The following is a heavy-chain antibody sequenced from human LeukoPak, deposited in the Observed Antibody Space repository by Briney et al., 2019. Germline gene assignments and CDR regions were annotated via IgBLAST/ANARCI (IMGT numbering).Heavy chain of an antibody. CDR3: ARAGTVTTHYFDY. V-gene: IGHV4-34*01. Sequence: SETLSLTCAVYGGSFSGYYWSWIRQPPGKGLEWIGEINHSGSTNYNPSLKSRVTISVDRSKNQFSLKLSSVTAADTAVYYCARAGTVTTHYFDYWGQGTLVTVSS. CDR1: GGSFSGYY. CDR2: INHSGST. J-gene: IGHJ4*02. D-gene: IGHD4-17*01.